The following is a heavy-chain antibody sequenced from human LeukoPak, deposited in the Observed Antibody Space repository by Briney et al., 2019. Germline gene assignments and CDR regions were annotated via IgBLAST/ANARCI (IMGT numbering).Heavy chain of an antibody. CDR2: IIPIFGTA. D-gene: IGHD5-24*01. CDR3: ARVWSGLDDYTNWFDP. Sequence: GASVKVSCKASGYTFTNYYIHWVRQAPGQGLEWMGGIIPIFGTANYAQKFQGRVTITADESTSTAYMELSRLRSEDTAVYYCARVWSGLDDYTNWFDPWGQGTLVTVSS. CDR1: GYTFTNYY. V-gene: IGHV1-69*13. J-gene: IGHJ5*02.